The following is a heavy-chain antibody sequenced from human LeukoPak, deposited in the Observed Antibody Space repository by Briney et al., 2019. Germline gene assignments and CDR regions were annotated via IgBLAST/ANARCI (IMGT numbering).Heavy chain of an antibody. J-gene: IGHJ3*02. Sequence: PEGSLRLSCGASGFTFDDYWMSWVRQAPGQGLEWVANINQDGREKYYLDSAKGRFTISRDNARNSLYLQMNSLRAEDTALYYCASPYSDDAFDIWGQGTMVTVSS. V-gene: IGHV3-7*03. CDR2: INQDGREK. CDR3: ASPYSDDAFDI. CDR1: GFTFDDYW. D-gene: IGHD2-15*01.